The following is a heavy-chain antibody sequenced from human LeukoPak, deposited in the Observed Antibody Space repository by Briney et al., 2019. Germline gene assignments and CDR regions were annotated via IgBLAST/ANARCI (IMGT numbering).Heavy chain of an antibody. CDR3: AREMGATTQYNWFDP. D-gene: IGHD1-26*01. Sequence: SETLSLTCTVSGGSISSYYWSWIRQPPGKGLEWIGYIYYSGSTNYNPSLKSRVTISVDTSKNQFSLKLSSVTAADTAVYYCAREMGATTQYNWFDPWGQGTLVTVSS. CDR2: IYYSGST. V-gene: IGHV4-59*01. J-gene: IGHJ5*02. CDR1: GGSISSYY.